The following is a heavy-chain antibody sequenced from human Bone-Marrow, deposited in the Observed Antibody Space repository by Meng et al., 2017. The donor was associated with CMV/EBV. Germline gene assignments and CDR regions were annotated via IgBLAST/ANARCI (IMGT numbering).Heavy chain of an antibody. V-gene: IGHV4-34*01. CDR1: GFTFSSYS. CDR2: INHSGST. CDR3: ARGRGNYYYYYGMDV. D-gene: IGHD3-16*01. J-gene: IGHJ6*02. Sequence: ESLKISCAASGFTFSSYSMNWVRQPPGKGLEWIGEINHSGSTNYNPSLKSRVTISVDTSKNQFSLKLSSVTAADTAVYYCARGRGNYYYYYGMDVWGQGTTVTFSS.